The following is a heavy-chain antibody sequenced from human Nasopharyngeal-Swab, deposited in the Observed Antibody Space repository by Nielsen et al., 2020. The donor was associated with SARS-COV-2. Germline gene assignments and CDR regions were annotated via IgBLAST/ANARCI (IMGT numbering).Heavy chain of an antibody. D-gene: IGHD3-3*01. CDR2: ISSSSSTI. J-gene: IGHJ4*02. V-gene: IGHV3-48*04. CDR3: ARDPDYDFWSGYSKSFDY. CDR1: GFTFISSS. Sequence: GESLKISCAASGFTFISSSMNWVRQAPGKGLEWVSYISSSSSTIYYADSVKGRFTISRDNAKNSLYLQMNSLRAEDTAVYYCARDPDYDFWSGYSKSFDYWGQGTLVTVSS.